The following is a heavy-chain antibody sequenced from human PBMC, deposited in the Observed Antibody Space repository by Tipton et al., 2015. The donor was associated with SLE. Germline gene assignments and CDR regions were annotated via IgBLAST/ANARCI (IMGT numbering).Heavy chain of an antibody. Sequence: TLSLTCTVSGVSITSSGFYWGWVRQPPGKGLEWIGSVYYSGHTYYNPSLKSRVTISVDTSKNQFSLKLSSVTAADTAVYYCAILQPHYYYYGMDVWGQGTTVTVSS. D-gene: IGHD4-11*01. CDR2: VYYSGHT. CDR1: GVSITSSGFY. J-gene: IGHJ6*02. V-gene: IGHV4-39*07. CDR3: AILQPHYYYYGMDV.